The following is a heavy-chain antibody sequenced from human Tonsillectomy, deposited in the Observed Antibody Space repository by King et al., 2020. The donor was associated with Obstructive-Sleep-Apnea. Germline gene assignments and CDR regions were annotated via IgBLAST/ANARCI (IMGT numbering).Heavy chain of an antibody. CDR2: MNPNSGNT. CDR3: ARGGYSGYPKDY. V-gene: IGHV1-8*01. Sequence: VQLVESGAEVKKPGASVKVSCKASGYTFTSYDINWVRQATGQGLEWMGWMNPNSGNTGYVQKFQGRVTMTRNTSINTAYMELSSLGSEDTAVYYCARGGYSGYPKDYWGQGTLVTVSS. J-gene: IGHJ4*02. CDR1: GYTFTSYD. D-gene: IGHD5-12*01.